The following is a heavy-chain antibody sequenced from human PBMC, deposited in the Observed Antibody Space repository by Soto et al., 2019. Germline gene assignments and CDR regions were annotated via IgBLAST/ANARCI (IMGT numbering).Heavy chain of an antibody. CDR1: GFRFPNYW. V-gene: IGHV5-51*01. CDR3: ARHNFYGSGSYSLPSYYYDMDV. D-gene: IGHD3-10*01. Sequence: GESLKISCKTSGFRFPNYWIAWVRQMPGKGLEWMGIIYLSDSDTRYSPSFQGQVTVSADKSISTAYLQWSSLKASDTAVYYCARHNFYGSGSYSLPSYYYDMDVWGQGTTVTVSS. J-gene: IGHJ6*02. CDR2: IYLSDSDT.